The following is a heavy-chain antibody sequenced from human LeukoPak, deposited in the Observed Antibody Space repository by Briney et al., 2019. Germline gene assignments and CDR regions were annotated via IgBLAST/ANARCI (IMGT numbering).Heavy chain of an antibody. J-gene: IGHJ3*02. CDR2: TSGSGGRT. CDR1: GFTFSNYA. V-gene: IGHV3-23*01. CDR3: AKDQGSSGSYLDAFDI. D-gene: IGHD6-19*01. Sequence: GGSLRLSCAASGFTFSNYAMTWVRQAPGKGLEWVSGTSGSGGRTYYADSMKGRFTISRDNFKNTLNLQMNSLRAEDTALYYCAKDQGSSGSYLDAFDIWGQGTMVTVSS.